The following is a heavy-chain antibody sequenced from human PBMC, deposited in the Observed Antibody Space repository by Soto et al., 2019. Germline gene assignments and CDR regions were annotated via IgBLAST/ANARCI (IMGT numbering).Heavy chain of an antibody. J-gene: IGHJ5*02. CDR3: AGMPYTSGLRFAP. CDR1: GDSSSTSTYS. V-gene: IGHV4-30-2*01. CDR2: IYRSGVT. Sequence: TLSLTCSFSGDSSSTSTYSWSWIRQPPGKALEWVGFIYRSGVTSYNPSLKSRVSIPLDTSNNQCSLKLGSVTAADTAVYYCAGMPYTSGLRFAPWGPGTLVTVSS. D-gene: IGHD6-19*01.